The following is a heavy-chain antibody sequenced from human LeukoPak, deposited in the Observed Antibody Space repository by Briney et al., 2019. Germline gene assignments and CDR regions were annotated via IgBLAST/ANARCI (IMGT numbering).Heavy chain of an antibody. V-gene: IGHV3-9*03. Sequence: GGSLRLSCAASGFTFVDYAMHWVRQAPGKGLEWVSGISWNSGSIGYADSVKGRFTISRDNAKNSLYLHMNSQRAEDMALYYCPKARNYEILTPFFDYWGQGTLVTVSS. D-gene: IGHD3-9*01. CDR1: GFTFVDYA. CDR3: PKARNYEILTPFFDY. J-gene: IGHJ4*02. CDR2: ISWNSGSI.